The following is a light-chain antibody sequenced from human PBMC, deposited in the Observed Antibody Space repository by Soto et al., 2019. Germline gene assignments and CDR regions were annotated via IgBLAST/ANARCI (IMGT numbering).Light chain of an antibody. V-gene: IGLV1-51*01. CDR3: GTWENSLSAVV. Sequence: QSVLTQPPSVSAAPGQKVTISCSGSSSNIEKNYVSWYQQFPGTAPNLLIYENNKRPSGIPDRLSGSKSGASATLDITGLQTEDEADYYCGTWENSLSAVVFGGGTKVTVL. CDR2: ENN. CDR1: SSNIEKNY. J-gene: IGLJ2*01.